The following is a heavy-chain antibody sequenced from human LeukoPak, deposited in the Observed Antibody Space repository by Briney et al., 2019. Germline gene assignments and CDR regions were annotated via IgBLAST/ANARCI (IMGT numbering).Heavy chain of an antibody. J-gene: IGHJ4*02. V-gene: IGHV3-30-3*01. D-gene: IGHD6-19*01. CDR3: VGIAVAGTMSDY. CDR1: GFTFSSYA. Sequence: PGGSLRLSCAASGFTFSSYAMHWVRQAPGKGLEWVAVISYDGSNKYYADSVKGRFTISRDNSKNTLYLQMNSLRAEDTAVYYCVGIAVAGTMSDYWGQGTLVTVSS. CDR2: ISYDGSNK.